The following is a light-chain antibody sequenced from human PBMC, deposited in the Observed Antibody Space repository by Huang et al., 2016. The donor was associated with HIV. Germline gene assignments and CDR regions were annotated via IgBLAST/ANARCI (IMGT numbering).Light chain of an antibody. CDR3: QQVDSYPRT. CDR1: RDIKTY. Sequence: IQLTQSPSSLSASVGNRVTITCRASRDIKTYLAWFHQRPGRAPKFLIFAASFLESGVPSRFSGSGSGTEFTLTINGLQPEDFGTYYCQQVDSYPRTFGQGTNVDVK. V-gene: IGKV1-9*01. J-gene: IGKJ1*01. CDR2: AAS.